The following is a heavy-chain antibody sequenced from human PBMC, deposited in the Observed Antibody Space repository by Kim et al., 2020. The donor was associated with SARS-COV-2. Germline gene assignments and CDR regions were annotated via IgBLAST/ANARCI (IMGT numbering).Heavy chain of an antibody. Sequence: TTYSPSFQGQVTISADKSISTAYLQWSSLKASDTAMYYCARGTPLYGMDVWGQGTTVTVSS. J-gene: IGHJ6*02. D-gene: IGHD1-1*01. CDR2: T. CDR3: ARGTPLYGMDV. V-gene: IGHV5-51*01.